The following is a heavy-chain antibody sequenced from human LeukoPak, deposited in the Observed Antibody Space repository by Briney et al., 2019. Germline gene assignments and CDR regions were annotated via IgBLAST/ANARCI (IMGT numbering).Heavy chain of an antibody. D-gene: IGHD3-22*01. CDR3: AKYRITMIVVGGAFDI. CDR2: LSGSSGVT. Sequence: GGSLRLSCAASGFTFSSYAMSWVRQAPGKGLEWVSGLSGSSGVTYYADSVKGRFTISRDNSKNTLYLQMNSLRAEDTAVYYCAKYRITMIVVGGAFDIWGQGTMVTVSS. V-gene: IGHV3-23*01. CDR1: GFTFSSYA. J-gene: IGHJ3*02.